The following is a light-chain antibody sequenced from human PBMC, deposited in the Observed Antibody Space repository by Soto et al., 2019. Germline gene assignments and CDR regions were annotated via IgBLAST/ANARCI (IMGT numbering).Light chain of an antibody. V-gene: IGKV3-20*01. CDR2: GAS. Sequence: EIVLTQSPGTLSLSPGERATLSCRASQSVSSSYLAWYQQKPGQAPRLLIYGASSRATGIPDRFSGSGSGTDFTLTIRRLEPEDFEVYYCQQYDSSPVTFGQGTKVEIK. CDR3: QQYDSSPVT. CDR1: QSVSSSY. J-gene: IGKJ1*01.